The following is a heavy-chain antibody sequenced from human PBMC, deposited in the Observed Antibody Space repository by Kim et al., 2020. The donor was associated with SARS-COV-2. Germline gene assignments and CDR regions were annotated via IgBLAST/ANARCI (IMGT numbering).Heavy chain of an antibody. D-gene: IGHD2-15*01. J-gene: IGHJ4*02. V-gene: IGHV3-9*01. CDR1: GFTFDDYA. CDR2: ISWNSGSI. CDR3: AKDTGGWSFDY. Sequence: GGSLRLSCAASGFTFDDYAMHWVRQAPGKGLEWVSGISWNSGSIGYADSVKGRFTISRHNAKNSLSLQMNSMRAEDTALYYCAKDTGGWSFDYWGQGTLVTVSS.